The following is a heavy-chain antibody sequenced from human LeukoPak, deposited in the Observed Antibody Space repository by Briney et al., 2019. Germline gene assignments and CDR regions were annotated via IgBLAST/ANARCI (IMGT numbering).Heavy chain of an antibody. Sequence: SETLSLTCTVSGGSISSSSYYWGWIRQPPGKGLEWIGNIYYSGSTYYNPSLQSRVTISVDTPKNQFSLKLSSVTAADTAVYYCVRRSDLTTNVDYWGQGTLATVSS. CDR3: VRRSDLTTNVDY. J-gene: IGHJ4*02. D-gene: IGHD2-15*01. CDR1: GGSISSSSYY. V-gene: IGHV4-39*01. CDR2: IYYSGST.